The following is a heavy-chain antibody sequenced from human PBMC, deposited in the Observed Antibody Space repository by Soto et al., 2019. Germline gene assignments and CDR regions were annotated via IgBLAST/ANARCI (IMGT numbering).Heavy chain of an antibody. Sequence: GESLKLSCKGSGYSFTSYWISLVRQMPGKGLEWMGRIDPSDSYTNYSPSFQGNVTISADKSISTAYLQWSSLKASDTAMYDCARRHQVTAVTTWDWFDPWGQGTLVTVSS. CDR2: IDPSDSYT. D-gene: IGHD4-17*01. J-gene: IGHJ5*02. CDR1: GYSFTSYW. CDR3: ARRHQVTAVTTWDWFDP. V-gene: IGHV5-10-1*01.